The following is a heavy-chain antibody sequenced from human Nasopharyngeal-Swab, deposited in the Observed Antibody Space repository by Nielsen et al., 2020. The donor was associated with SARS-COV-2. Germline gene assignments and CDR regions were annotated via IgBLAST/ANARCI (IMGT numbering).Heavy chain of an antibody. CDR1: GYTFTSYA. J-gene: IGHJ4*02. D-gene: IGHD3-22*01. CDR3: AFVSYDSSGYYYSY. V-gene: IGHV1-3*01. Sequence: ASVKVSCKASGYTFTSYAMHWVRQAPGQRLEWMGWINVGNGNTKYSQKFQGRVTITRDTSATTAYMELSSLRSEDTAAYYCAFVSYDSSGYYYSYWGQGTLVTVSS. CDR2: INVGNGNT.